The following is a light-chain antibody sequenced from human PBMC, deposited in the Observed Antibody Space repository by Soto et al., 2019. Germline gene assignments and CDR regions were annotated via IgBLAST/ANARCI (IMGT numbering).Light chain of an antibody. V-gene: IGKV3-15*01. J-gene: IGKJ4*01. CDR3: QQYNNWPRAT. CDR2: RTS. Sequence: EIVMTQSRATLSVSPGERATLSCRASQSISSNLAWYQQKPGQAPRLLMFRTSSRATGFPARFSGSGSGTEFNLTISSLQSEDFGVYYCQQYNNWPRATFGGVTKVDIK. CDR1: QSISSN.